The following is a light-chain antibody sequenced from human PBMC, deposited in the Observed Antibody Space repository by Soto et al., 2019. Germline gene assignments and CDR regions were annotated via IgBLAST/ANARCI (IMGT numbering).Light chain of an antibody. CDR2: DTS. V-gene: IGLV7-46*01. CDR3: LLSYTSGRV. Sequence: QAVVTQEPSLTVSPGGTVTLTCGSSTGAVTSGHYPYWFQQKPGQGPRTLIYDTSNTNSWTPARFSGSLFGGKAALTLSGAQPDDEADYYCLLSYTSGRVFGGGTQLTVL. J-gene: IGLJ2*01. CDR1: TGAVTSGHY.